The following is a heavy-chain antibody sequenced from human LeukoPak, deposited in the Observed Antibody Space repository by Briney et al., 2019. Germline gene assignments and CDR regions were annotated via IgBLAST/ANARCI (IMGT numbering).Heavy chain of an antibody. CDR1: GGSFSGYY. CDR2: INHSGST. J-gene: IGHJ6*03. CDR3: ARGPSSSWIPLRIYYYYYMDV. D-gene: IGHD6-13*01. V-gene: IGHV4-34*01. Sequence: SETLSLTCAVYGGSFSGYYWSWIRQPPGKGLEWIGEINHSGSTNYNPSLKSRVTISVDTSKNQLSLKLSSVTAADTAVYYCARGPSSSWIPLRIYYYYYMDVWGKGTTVTISS.